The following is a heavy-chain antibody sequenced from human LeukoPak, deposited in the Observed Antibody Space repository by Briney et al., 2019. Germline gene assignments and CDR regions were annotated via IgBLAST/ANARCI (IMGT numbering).Heavy chain of an antibody. J-gene: IGHJ5*02. CDR2: IWHDRSDTYGSNK. CDR3: AKDGNCGGDCYGWFDP. V-gene: IGHV3-33*06. Sequence: GKSLRLSCAASGFLFSRSDIHWVRQAPGKGLEWVAVIWHDRSDTYGSNKYYADSVKGRFTISRDNSKNTVYLQMNSLRVEDTAVYYCAKDGNCGGDCYGWFDPWGQGALVTVSS. D-gene: IGHD2-21*02. CDR1: GFLFSRSD.